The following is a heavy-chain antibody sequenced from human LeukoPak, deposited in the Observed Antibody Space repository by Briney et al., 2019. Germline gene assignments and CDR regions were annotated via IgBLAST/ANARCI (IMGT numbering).Heavy chain of an antibody. V-gene: IGHV1-69*04. CDR1: GGTFSSYA. D-gene: IGHD5-12*01. J-gene: IGHJ4*02. Sequence: GASVKVSCKASGGTFSSYAISWVRQAPGQGHELMKRIIPILGIANYAQKFQGRVTITADKSTSTAYMELSSLRSEDTAVYYCARVSPNSGYDSTEYWGQGTLVTVSS. CDR3: ARVSPNSGYDSTEY. CDR2: IIPILGIA.